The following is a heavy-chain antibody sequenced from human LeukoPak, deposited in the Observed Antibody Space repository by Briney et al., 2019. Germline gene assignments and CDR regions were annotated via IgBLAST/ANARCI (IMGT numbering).Heavy chain of an antibody. CDR3: ARTTDYFDF. CDR1: GYTFTSHY. Sequence: GASVKVSCKASGYTFTSHYVHWVRQAPGQGLEWMGMISPAGGGTTYAQRFQGRVTMTRDMSTSTVYMQLSSLRSEDTAIYYCARTTDYFDFWGQGTLDTVSS. CDR2: ISPAGGGT. V-gene: IGHV1-46*01. J-gene: IGHJ4*02. D-gene: IGHD1-1*01.